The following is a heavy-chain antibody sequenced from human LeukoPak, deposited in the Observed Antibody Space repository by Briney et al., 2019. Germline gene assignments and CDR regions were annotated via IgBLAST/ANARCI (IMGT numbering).Heavy chain of an antibody. D-gene: IGHD6-13*01. J-gene: IGHJ1*01. Sequence: PSETLSLTCAVYGGSFSGYYWSWIRQPPGKGLEWIGEINHSGSINYNPSLKSRVTISVDTSKNQFSLKLSSVTAADTAVYYCASRLRYSSSWSKEYFQHWGQGTLVTVSS. CDR1: GGSFSGYY. CDR3: ASRLRYSSSWSKEYFQH. CDR2: INHSGSI. V-gene: IGHV4-34*01.